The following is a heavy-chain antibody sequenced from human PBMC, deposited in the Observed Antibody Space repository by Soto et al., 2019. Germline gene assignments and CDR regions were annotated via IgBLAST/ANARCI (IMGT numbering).Heavy chain of an antibody. D-gene: IGHD6-6*01. V-gene: IGHV3-21*01. CDR3: ARDIATRGSYYYEMDV. CDR1: GFSFSSYS. CDR2: ISSGSSYI. J-gene: IGHJ6*02. Sequence: GGSLRLSCAASGFSFSSYSMNWVRQAPGKGLEWVSSISSGSSYIYYAGSVKGRFTISRDNAKNSLFLQMNSLRAEDTAVYYCARDIATRGSYYYEMDVWGQGTTVTVSS.